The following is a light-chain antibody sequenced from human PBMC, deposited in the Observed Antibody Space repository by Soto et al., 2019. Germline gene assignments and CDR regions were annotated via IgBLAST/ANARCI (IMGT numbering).Light chain of an antibody. J-gene: IGLJ2*01. CDR2: DVS. V-gene: IGLV2-14*03. Sequence: QSALTQPASVSGSPGQSITISCTGTSSDIGGYNYLAWYQQHTNKAPKLMIYDVSTRPSGVSNRFSGSKSGNTASLTISGLQAEDEADYYCSSYTGSSTVVFGGGTKLTVL. CDR3: SSYTGSSTVV. CDR1: SSDIGGYNY.